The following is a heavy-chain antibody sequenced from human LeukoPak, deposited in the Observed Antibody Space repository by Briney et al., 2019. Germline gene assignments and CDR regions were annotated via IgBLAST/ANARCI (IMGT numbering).Heavy chain of an antibody. CDR2: ISGSGGST. CDR3: AKAPGIVVVTAMQD. V-gene: IGHV3-23*01. D-gene: IGHD2-21*02. CDR1: GFTFSSYA. Sequence: TGGSLRLSCAASGFTFSSYAMSWVRQAPGKGLEWVSAISGSGGSTYYADSVKGRFTISRDNSKNTLYLQMNSLRAEDTAVYYCAKAPGIVVVTAMQDWGQGTLVTVSS. J-gene: IGHJ4*02.